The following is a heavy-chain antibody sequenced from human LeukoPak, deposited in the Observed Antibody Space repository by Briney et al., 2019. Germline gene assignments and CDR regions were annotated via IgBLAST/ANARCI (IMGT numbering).Heavy chain of an antibody. D-gene: IGHD3-3*01. J-gene: IGHJ4*02. CDR1: GFTFSDYY. CDR2: ISSSGGTK. V-gene: IGHV3-11*01. CDR3: ARLGITIFGGHPTDDY. Sequence: GGSLRLSCAGSGFTFSDYYMTWIRQAPGKGLEWISYISSSGGTKYYADSVKGRFTISRDNAKNSMYLQMNSLRAEDTAVYYCARLGITIFGGHPTDDYWGQGTLVTVSS.